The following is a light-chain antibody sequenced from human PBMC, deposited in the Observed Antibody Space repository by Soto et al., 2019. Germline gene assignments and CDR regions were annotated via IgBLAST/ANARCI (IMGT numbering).Light chain of an antibody. CDR2: LGS. CDR3: MQALQTVGT. V-gene: IGKV2-28*01. J-gene: IGKJ1*01. CDR1: QSLLHSNGYNY. Sequence: DIVMSQSPLSLPVTPGEPASISCRSSQSLLHSNGYNYLDWYLQKPGQSPQLLIYLGSNRASGVPDRFSGSGSGTDFTLKISRVEAEDVGVYYCMQALQTVGTFGQGTKVEIK.